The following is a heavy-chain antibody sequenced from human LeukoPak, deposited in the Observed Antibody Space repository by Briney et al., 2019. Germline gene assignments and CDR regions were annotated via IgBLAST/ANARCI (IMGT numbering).Heavy chain of an antibody. V-gene: IGHV3-23*01. CDR1: GFTFSSYA. Sequence: PGGSLRLSCAASGFTFSSYAMSWVRQAPGKGLEWVSGITDIGGNTYYADSVKGRFTISRDNPRNTLYPQMNSLRADDTALYYCAKKKTNTWYAFDYWGQGALVTVSS. J-gene: IGHJ4*02. CDR2: ITDIGGNT. D-gene: IGHD6-13*01. CDR3: AKKKTNTWYAFDY.